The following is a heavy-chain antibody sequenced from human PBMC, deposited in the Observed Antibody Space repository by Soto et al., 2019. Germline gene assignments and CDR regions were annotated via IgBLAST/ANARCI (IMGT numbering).Heavy chain of an antibody. D-gene: IGHD3-10*02. Sequence: VASVKVSCKASGGTFSSYAISWVRQAPGQGLEWMGGIIPIFGTANYAQKYQGRVTITADESTSTAYMELSSLRSEDTAVYYCAKEPPGGRYTTGCSAPGGKGTLVPVS. J-gene: IGHJ5*02. CDR3: AKEPPGGRYTTGCSAP. CDR1: GGTFSSYA. CDR2: IIPIFGTA. V-gene: IGHV1-69*13.